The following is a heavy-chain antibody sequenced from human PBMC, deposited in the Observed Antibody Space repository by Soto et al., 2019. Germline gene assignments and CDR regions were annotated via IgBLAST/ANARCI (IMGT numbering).Heavy chain of an antibody. CDR1: GGSVSSGSYY. J-gene: IGHJ4*02. CDR3: ARCGYSYDDY. Sequence: QVQLQESGPGLVKPSETLSLTCSVSGGSVSSGSYYWSWIRQPPGKGLEWIGYIYYSGSSNYISSLKSRATIALDTSRNLFSRKLSSVTAANTAVYYCARCGYSYDDYWGQGTLVTVSS. V-gene: IGHV4-61*01. D-gene: IGHD5-18*01. CDR2: IYYSGSS.